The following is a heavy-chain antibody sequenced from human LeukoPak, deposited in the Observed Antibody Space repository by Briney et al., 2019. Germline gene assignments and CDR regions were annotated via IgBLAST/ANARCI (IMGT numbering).Heavy chain of an antibody. CDR1: GYTFTGYY. CDR2: INPNSGGT. D-gene: IGHD1-26*01. CDR3: ARLRGSYYRAFDY. J-gene: IGHJ4*02. V-gene: IGHV1-2*06. Sequence: ASVKVSCKASGYTFTGYYVHWVRQAPGQGLEWMGRINPNSGGTNYAQKFQGRVTMTRDTSISTAYMELSRLRSDDTAVYYCARLRGSYYRAFDYWGQGTLVTVSS.